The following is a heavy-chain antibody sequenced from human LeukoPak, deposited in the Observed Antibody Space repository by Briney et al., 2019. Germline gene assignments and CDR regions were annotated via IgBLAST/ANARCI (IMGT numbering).Heavy chain of an antibody. CDR2: ISAYNGNT. CDR3: ARVERRLFIRVTNFDY. D-gene: IGHD4-17*01. V-gene: IGHV1-18*01. CDR1: GYTFTSYG. Sequence: ASVKVSCKASGYTFTSYGISWVRQAPGQGLEWMGWISAYNGNTNYAQKLQGRVTMTTDTSTSTAYMELRSLRSDDTAVYYCARVERRLFIRVTNFDYWGQGTLVTVSS. J-gene: IGHJ4*02.